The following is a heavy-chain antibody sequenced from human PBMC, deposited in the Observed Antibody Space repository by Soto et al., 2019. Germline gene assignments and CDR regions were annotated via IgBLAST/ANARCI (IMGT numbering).Heavy chain of an antibody. CDR3: ARVKSDFWSGYYLGGPLSGMDV. Sequence: PGGSLRLSCAASGFTFSSYSMNWVRQAPGKGLEWVSSISSSSSYIYYADSVKGRFTISRDNAKNSLYLQMNSLRAEDTAVYYCARVKSDFWSGYYLGGPLSGMDVWGQWTTVTVSS. V-gene: IGHV3-21*01. D-gene: IGHD3-3*01. CDR1: GFTFSSYS. J-gene: IGHJ6*02. CDR2: ISSSSSYI.